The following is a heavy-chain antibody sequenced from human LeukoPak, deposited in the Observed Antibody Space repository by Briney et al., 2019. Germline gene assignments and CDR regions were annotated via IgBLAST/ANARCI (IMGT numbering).Heavy chain of an antibody. CDR1: GFTFSRYW. Sequence: GGSLRLSCAASGFTFSRYWLSWVRQAPGKGLEWVAFIRYDGSNKYYADSVKGRFTISRDNSKNTLYLQMNSLRAEDTAVYYCAKSQWELRWYWVDPWGQGTLVTVSS. CDR3: AKSQWELRWYWVDP. D-gene: IGHD1-26*01. CDR2: IRYDGSNK. V-gene: IGHV3-30*02. J-gene: IGHJ5*02.